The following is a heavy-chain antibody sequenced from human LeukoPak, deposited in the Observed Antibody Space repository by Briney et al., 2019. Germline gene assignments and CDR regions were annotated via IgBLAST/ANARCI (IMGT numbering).Heavy chain of an antibody. CDR1: GFTVSSNY. J-gene: IGHJ4*02. CDR2: IYSGGNT. Sequence: GGSLRLSCAASGFTVSSNYMYWVRQAPGKGLEWVSDIYSGGNTYYAESVKGRFTISRDNSKNTLYLQMNSLRAEDTAVYYCARDSPARYWGQGTLVTVSS. V-gene: IGHV3-53*01. CDR3: ARDSPARY.